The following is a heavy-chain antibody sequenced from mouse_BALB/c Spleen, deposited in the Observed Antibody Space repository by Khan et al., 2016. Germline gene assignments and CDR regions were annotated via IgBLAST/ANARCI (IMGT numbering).Heavy chain of an antibody. CDR3: ARYVGSSYVRCMDY. CDR2: ISFSGGT. Sequence: EVQLVESGPSLVKPSQTLSLTCSVTGDSITSGYWNWIRKFPGNKLEYMGYISFSGGTYNNPSLKSRISINRDTSKNQYYLPLNSVNTEDTGTYYCARYVGSSYVRCMDYCGQGLSVTVSS. V-gene: IGHV3-8*02. CDR1: GDSITSGY. J-gene: IGHJ4*01. D-gene: IGHD1-1*01.